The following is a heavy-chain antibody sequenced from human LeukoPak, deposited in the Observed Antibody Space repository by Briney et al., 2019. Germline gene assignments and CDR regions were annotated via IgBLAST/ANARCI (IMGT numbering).Heavy chain of an antibody. V-gene: IGHV4-39*07. CDR2: INHIRST. J-gene: IGHJ5*02. D-gene: IGHD3-22*01. Sequence: SETLSLTCIVSGGSISSDSYYWAWIRQPPGKGLEWIGEINHIRSTNYNPSLKSRVTISVDTSKNQFSLKLSSLTAADTAVYYCARGPNSSGYYLVPWFDPWGQGTLVTVSS. CDR1: GGSISSDSYY. CDR3: ARGPNSSGYYLVPWFDP.